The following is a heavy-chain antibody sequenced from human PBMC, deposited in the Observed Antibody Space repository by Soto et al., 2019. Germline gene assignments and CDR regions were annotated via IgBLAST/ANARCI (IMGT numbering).Heavy chain of an antibody. CDR1: GFKFRSYA. V-gene: IGHV3-23*04. D-gene: IGHD3-3*01. Sequence: EVQLVESGGGLVQPGGSLRLSCAASGFKFRSYAMAWVRQAPGKGLEWVSGIRESGGATNYADFVRGRFTISRDNSRNTMDLLMNNLRAEDTAVYYCAKDRATIFGVVWKYGMDVWGQGTTVSVSS. CDR3: AKDRATIFGVVWKYGMDV. CDR2: IRESGGAT. J-gene: IGHJ6*02.